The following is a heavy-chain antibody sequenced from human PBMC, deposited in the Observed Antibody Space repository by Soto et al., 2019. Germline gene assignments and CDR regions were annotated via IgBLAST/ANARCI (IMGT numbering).Heavy chain of an antibody. D-gene: IGHD1-26*01. CDR3: AIAIGSGKKPFDY. CDR1: GCSISSSSYY. Sequence: QLQLQESGPGLVKPSETLSLTCTVSGCSISSSSYYWGWIRQPPGKGLEWIGSIDYSGSTYYNPSLKSRATISVDTSKNQCPLKLSSVTAADTAVYSSAIAIGSGKKPFDYWGQGTLVTVSS. CDR2: IDYSGST. J-gene: IGHJ4*02. V-gene: IGHV4-39*01.